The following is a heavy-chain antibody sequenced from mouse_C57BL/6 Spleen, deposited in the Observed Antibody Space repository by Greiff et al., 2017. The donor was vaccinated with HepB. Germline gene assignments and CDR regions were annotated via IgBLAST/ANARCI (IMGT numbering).Heavy chain of an antibody. V-gene: IGHV1-82*01. CDR2: IYPGDGDT. D-gene: IGHD2-4*01. Sequence: VQLQQSGPELVKPGASVKISCKASGYAFSSSWMNWVKQRPGKGLEWIGRIYPGDGDTNYNGKFKGKATLTADKSSSTAYMQLSSLTSEDSAVYFGEEGDDYDGGAMDYWGQGTSVTVSS. CDR3: EEGDDYDGGAMDY. J-gene: IGHJ4*01. CDR1: GYAFSSSW.